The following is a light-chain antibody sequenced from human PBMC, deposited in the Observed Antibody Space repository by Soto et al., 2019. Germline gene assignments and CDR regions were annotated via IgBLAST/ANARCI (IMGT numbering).Light chain of an antibody. CDR3: QQRSNWPPVT. Sequence: EIVLTQSPATLSFSPGERATLSCRASKSVSSYLAWYQQKPGQAHRLLIYDASNRATGIPARFSGSGSGTDFTLTISSLEPEDFGVYYCQQRSNWPPVTFGGGTKVDI. J-gene: IGKJ4*01. CDR2: DAS. V-gene: IGKV3-11*01. CDR1: KSVSSY.